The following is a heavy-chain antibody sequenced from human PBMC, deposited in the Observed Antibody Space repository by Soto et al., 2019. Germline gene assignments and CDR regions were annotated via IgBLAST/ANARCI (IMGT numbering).Heavy chain of an antibody. J-gene: IGHJ5*02. CDR2: TYYRSKWYS. Sequence: SQTLALTFASSWDSFSSNNAAWNWIRLSPSRGLDWLESTYYRSKWYSVYAPSVKSLITINPCTSKNHVSLQLNSLTRDDPAIYQCPRALRSLRPWGKGHLVNV. CDR1: WDSFSSNNAA. CDR3: PRALRSLRP. D-gene: IGHD5-12*01. V-gene: IGHV6-1*01.